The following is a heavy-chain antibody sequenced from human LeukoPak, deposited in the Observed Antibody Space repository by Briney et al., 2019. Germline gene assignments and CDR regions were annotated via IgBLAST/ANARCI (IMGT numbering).Heavy chain of an antibody. Sequence: SETLSLTCTVSGGXISSYYCSWIRQPPGKGLEWIGYIYYSGSTDYNPSLKSRVTISVDTSKNQFSLNLSSVTAADTAVYYCARRVSGSLYYFDYWGQGTLVTVSS. V-gene: IGHV4-59*08. D-gene: IGHD3-10*01. CDR1: GGXISSYY. CDR3: ARRVSGSLYYFDY. CDR2: IYYSGST. J-gene: IGHJ4*02.